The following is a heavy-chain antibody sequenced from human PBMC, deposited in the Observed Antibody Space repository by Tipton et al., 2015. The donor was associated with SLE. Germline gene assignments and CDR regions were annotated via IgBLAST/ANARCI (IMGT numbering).Heavy chain of an antibody. D-gene: IGHD5-12*01. J-gene: IGHJ3*02. Sequence: TLSLTCTVSGGSISSYYWSWIRQPPGKGLEWIGYIYYSGSTNYNPSLKSRVTISVDTSKNQFSLKLSSVTAADTAVYYCARDGYHLDAFDIWGQGTMVTVSS. CDR3: ARDGYHLDAFDI. CDR2: IYYSGST. V-gene: IGHV4-59*01. CDR1: GGSISSYY.